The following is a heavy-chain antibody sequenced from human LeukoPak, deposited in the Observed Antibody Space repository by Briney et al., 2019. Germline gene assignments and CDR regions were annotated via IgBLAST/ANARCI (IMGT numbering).Heavy chain of an antibody. J-gene: IGHJ4*02. V-gene: IGHV3-33*01. CDR1: GFTFSECG. CDR2: IYSDGRNE. Sequence: GGSLRLSCVASGFTFSECGMHWVRQAPGKGLECAEVIYSDGRNEYYADSVEGRFTISRDNSKNTLYLQMNSLRAEDTAVYYCARAEPGLFDYWGLGTLVTVSS. CDR3: ARAEPGLFDY.